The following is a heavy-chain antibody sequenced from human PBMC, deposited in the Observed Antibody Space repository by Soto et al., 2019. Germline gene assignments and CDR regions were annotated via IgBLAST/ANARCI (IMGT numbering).Heavy chain of an antibody. CDR3: AKELDPCGSYHYFDY. CDR1: GYTFSNYI. J-gene: IGHJ4*02. V-gene: IGHV1-18*04. Sequence: QVQLVQSGVELKKPGASVKVSCKASGYTFSNYIVTWVRQAPGQGLEWMGWISAYNGNTNYAQKFQDKITMTTDTSTSTIYMELRSLTSDDTAVYFCAKELDPCGSYHYFDYWGQGTLVTVSS. CDR2: ISAYNGNT. D-gene: IGHD3-16*02.